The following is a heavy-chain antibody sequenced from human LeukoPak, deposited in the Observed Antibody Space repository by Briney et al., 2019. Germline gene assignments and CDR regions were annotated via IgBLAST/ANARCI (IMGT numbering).Heavy chain of an antibody. J-gene: IGHJ2*01. CDR3: ARELPFDL. CDR1: GFIFSSYW. D-gene: IGHD2-21*01. Sequence: GGSLRLSCAASGFIFSSYWMHWVRQAPGKGLVWISRIKSDGSSTNYADSVKGRFTISRDNAKNTLYLQMNSLRADDTAVYYCARELPFDLWGRGTLVAVSS. V-gene: IGHV3-74*01. CDR2: IKSDGSST.